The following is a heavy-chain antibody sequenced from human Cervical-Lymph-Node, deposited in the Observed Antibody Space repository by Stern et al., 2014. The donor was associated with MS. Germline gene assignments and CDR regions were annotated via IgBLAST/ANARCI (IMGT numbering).Heavy chain of an antibody. Sequence: VQLVQSGTEVKKPGASVLVSCKASGYTFTTYGITWVRQAPGQGPEWMGWISADSGNTKYAQKFQDRVTMTRDTTTGTAYMEVRSLRSEDTAVYYCARDKMHAFDYWGQGTQVTVPS. CDR2: ISADSGNT. CDR1: GYTFTTYG. D-gene: IGHD2-8*01. V-gene: IGHV1-18*01. J-gene: IGHJ4*02. CDR3: ARDKMHAFDY.